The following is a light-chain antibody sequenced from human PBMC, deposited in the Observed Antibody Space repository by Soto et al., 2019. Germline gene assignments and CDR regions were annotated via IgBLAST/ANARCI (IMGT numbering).Light chain of an antibody. CDR2: GAS. V-gene: IGKV3-20*01. CDR1: QSISSSF. J-gene: IGKJ4*01. Sequence: EFVLTQSPGTLSLSPGERATLSCRASQSISSSFLAWYQQKPGQAPRLLIYGASSRGTGIPDRFSGSVSGTDFTLTISSLEPEDFAVYYCQQYGNSPPLTFGGGTKVEIK. CDR3: QQYGNSPPLT.